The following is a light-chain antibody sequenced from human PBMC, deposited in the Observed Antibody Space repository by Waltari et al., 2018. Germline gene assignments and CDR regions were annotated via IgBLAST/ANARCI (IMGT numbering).Light chain of an antibody. V-gene: IGKV3-20*01. CDR1: QSVGRS. J-gene: IGKJ1*01. CDR2: GAS. CDR3: QHYVRLPAT. Sequence: EIVLTQSPGTLSLSLGDRATLSCRASQSVGRSLAWYQQKPGQAPRLLIYGASSRATGIPDRFSGSGSGTDFSLTISRLEPEDFAVYYCQHYVRLPATFGQGTKVEIK.